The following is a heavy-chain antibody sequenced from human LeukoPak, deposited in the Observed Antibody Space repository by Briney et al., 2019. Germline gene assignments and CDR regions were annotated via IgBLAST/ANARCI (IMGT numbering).Heavy chain of an antibody. J-gene: IGHJ4*02. CDR2: ISSSSYI. V-gene: IGHV3-21*01. CDR3: ARSGRGSYYYFDY. D-gene: IGHD1-26*01. CDR1: GFTFSSYS. Sequence: PGGSLRLSCAASGFTFSSYSMNWVRQAPGKGLEWVSSISSSSYIYYADSAKGRFTISRDNAKNSLYLQMNSLRAEDTAVYYCARSGRGSYYYFDYWGQGTLVTVSS.